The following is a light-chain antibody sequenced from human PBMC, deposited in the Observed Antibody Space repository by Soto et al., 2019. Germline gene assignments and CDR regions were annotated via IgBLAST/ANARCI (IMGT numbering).Light chain of an antibody. CDR2: DAS. CDR1: QSVSSY. CDR3: QHRMNWPLT. J-gene: IGKJ5*01. Sequence: EIVLTQSPATLSLSPGERATLSCRASQSVSSYLLWYQQKPGQAPRLLIYDASNRASGTPARFSGSGSETDFTLTISSLEPEDFAVYYRQHRMNWPLTLGQGTRLEI. V-gene: IGKV3-11*01.